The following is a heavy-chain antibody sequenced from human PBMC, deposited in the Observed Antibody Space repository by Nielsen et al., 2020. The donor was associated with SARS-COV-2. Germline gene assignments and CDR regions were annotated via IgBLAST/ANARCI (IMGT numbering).Heavy chain of an antibody. J-gene: IGHJ5*02. V-gene: IGHV4-30-4*01. D-gene: IGHD2-15*01. CDR3: ASITLGYCSGGSCDNWFDP. CDR2: IYYSGST. Sequence: WIRQPPGKGLEWIGYIYYSGSTYYNPPLKSRVTISVDTSKNQFSLKLSSVTAADTAVYYCASITLGYCSGGSCDNWFDPWGQGTLVTVSS.